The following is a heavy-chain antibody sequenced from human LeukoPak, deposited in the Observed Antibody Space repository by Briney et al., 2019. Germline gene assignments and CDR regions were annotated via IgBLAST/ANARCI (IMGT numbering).Heavy chain of an antibody. Sequence: TSETLSLTCTVSGGSISNYYWSWIRQPPGKGLEWIGYIYHSGSTYYNPSLKSRVTISVDRSKNQFSLKLSSVTAADTAVYYCARGGATYDAFDIWGQGTMVTVSS. J-gene: IGHJ3*02. CDR3: ARGGATYDAFDI. V-gene: IGHV4-59*12. CDR2: IYHSGST. CDR1: GGSISNYY. D-gene: IGHD1-26*01.